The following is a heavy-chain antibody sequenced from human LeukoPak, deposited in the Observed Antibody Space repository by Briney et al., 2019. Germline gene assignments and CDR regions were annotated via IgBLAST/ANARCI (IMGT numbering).Heavy chain of an antibody. Sequence: SETLSLTCTVSGGSISSYYWSWIRQPPGKGLEWIGYIYYSGSTNYNPSLKSRVTISVDTSKNQFSLKLSSVTAADTAVYYCARGPRPRSIAVAGTPYDYWGQGTLVTVSS. J-gene: IGHJ4*02. D-gene: IGHD6-19*01. CDR3: ARGPRPRSIAVAGTPYDY. CDR1: GGSISSYY. V-gene: IGHV4-59*01. CDR2: IYYSGST.